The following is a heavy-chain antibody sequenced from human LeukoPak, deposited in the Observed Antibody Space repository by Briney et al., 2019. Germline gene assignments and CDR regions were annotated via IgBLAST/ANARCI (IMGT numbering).Heavy chain of an antibody. D-gene: IGHD6-13*01. CDR3: ARAIAEARWFDP. V-gene: IGHV3-7*03. CDR2: INQDGSEK. CDR1: GFTFSNYW. Sequence: GGSLRLSCAVSGFTFSNYWMTWVRQAPGKGLEWVANINQDGSEKYYVDSLKGRFTISRDNARNSLYLQMNSLRAEDTAVYYCARAIAEARWFDPWGQGTLVTVSS. J-gene: IGHJ5*02.